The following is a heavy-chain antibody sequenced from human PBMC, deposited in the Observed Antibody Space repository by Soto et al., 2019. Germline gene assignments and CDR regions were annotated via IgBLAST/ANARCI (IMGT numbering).Heavy chain of an antibody. CDR3: AKESGAAAGSLDY. J-gene: IGHJ4*02. V-gene: IGHV3-30*18. D-gene: IGHD6-13*01. CDR1: GFTFSSYG. Sequence: QVQLVESGGGVVQPGRSLRLSCAASGFTFSSYGMHWVRQAPGKGLEWVAVISYDGSNKYYADSVKGRFTISRDNSKNTLYLQMNSLRAEDTAVYYCAKESGAAAGSLDYWGQGTLFTVSS. CDR2: ISYDGSNK.